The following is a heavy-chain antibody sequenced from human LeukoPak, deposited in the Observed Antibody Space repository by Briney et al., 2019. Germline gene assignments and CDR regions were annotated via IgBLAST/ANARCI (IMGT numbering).Heavy chain of an antibody. CDR2: ISGSGGTT. J-gene: IGHJ5*02. CDR3: ARMIRDYGDSNWFDP. Sequence: GGSLRLSCAASGFTFSSYAMSWVRQAPGKGLEWVSAISGSGGTTYYANSVKGRFTFSRDNSKNTLYLQMNSLRAEDTAIYYSARMIRDYGDSNWFDPWGQGTLVTVSS. V-gene: IGHV3-23*01. CDR1: GFTFSSYA. D-gene: IGHD4-17*01.